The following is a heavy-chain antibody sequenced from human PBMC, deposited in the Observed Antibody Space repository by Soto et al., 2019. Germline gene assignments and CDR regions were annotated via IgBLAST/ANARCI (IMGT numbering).Heavy chain of an antibody. CDR2: FDPEGGET. CDR3: ATALPDYYGSGSYYNPVGP. J-gene: IGHJ5*02. Sequence: ASVKVSCKVSGYTLTELSMHWVRQAPGKGLEWMGGFDPEGGETIYAQKFQGRVTMTEDTSTDTAYMELSSLRSEDTAVYYCATALPDYYGSGSYYNPVGPWGQGTLVTVSS. V-gene: IGHV1-24*01. CDR1: GYTLTELS. D-gene: IGHD3-10*01.